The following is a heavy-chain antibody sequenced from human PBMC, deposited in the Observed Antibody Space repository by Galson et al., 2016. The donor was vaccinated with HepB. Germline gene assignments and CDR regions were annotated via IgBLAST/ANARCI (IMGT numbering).Heavy chain of an antibody. V-gene: IGHV5-51*01. CDR3: ARLRGFDAFEI. D-gene: IGHD3-10*01. Sequence: QSGAEVKKPGESLKISCKGSGYNFATYWIGWVRQMPGKGLEWMGIIYPDDSDTSYSPSFQGQVTISADKSISTACLQWTSLKASDTAMYYCARLRGFDAFEIWGQGTMVTVS. CDR1: GYNFATYW. CDR2: IYPDDSDT. J-gene: IGHJ3*02.